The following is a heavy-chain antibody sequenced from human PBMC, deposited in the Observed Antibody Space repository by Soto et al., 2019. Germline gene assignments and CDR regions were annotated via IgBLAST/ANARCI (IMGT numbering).Heavy chain of an antibody. V-gene: IGHV4-4*02. CDR1: GDSISGLKW. D-gene: IGHD3-22*01. J-gene: IGHJ4*02. CDR2: VYHRGST. Sequence: QVQLQESGPGLVKPSGTLSLTCAVSGDSISGLKWWSWVRQSPGKGLEWIGEVYHRGSTNYNPSLKTRVTISADKSKNQFSLKLTSVMAADTAIYYCARRDYYDSTGYFDYWGQGTLVSVSS. CDR3: ARRDYYDSTGYFDY.